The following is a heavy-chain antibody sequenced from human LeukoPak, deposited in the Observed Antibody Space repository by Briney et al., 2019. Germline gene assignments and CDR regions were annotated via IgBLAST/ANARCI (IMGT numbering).Heavy chain of an antibody. D-gene: IGHD3-3*01. CDR2: INPRGGST. CDR3: ACTRTITIFEY. V-gene: IGHV1-46*01. Sequence: ASVKVSCKASGYTFTSYYMHWVRQAPGQGLEWMGIINPRGGSTNYAQKFQGRVTKTRDTSTSTVYMELSSLRSEDTDVYYCACTRTITIFEYWGQGTLVTVSS. CDR1: GYTFTSYY. J-gene: IGHJ4*02.